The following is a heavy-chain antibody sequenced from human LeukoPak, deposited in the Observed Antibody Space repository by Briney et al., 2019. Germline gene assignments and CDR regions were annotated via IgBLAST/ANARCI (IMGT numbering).Heavy chain of an antibody. Sequence: SETLSLTCTVSGGSISSHYWTWLRQPPGKGLEWIGYIYSSGITNYNPSLTSRLTISVDTSSNQFSLDLRSMTAADTAVYYCARHLSSSWNFDYWGRGTLVTVSS. J-gene: IGHJ4*02. CDR3: ARHLSSSWNFDY. CDR1: GGSISSHY. CDR2: IYSSGIT. D-gene: IGHD6-13*01. V-gene: IGHV4-59*08.